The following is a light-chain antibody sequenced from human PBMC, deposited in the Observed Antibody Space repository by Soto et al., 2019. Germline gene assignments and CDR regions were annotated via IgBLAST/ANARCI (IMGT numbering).Light chain of an antibody. J-gene: IGLJ1*01. CDR1: TSDIGSHY. CDR3: ATWHDGVSVYV. Sequence: QAVLTQPPSASGAPGQTVTISCYASTSDIGSHYVSWYQQLPCMAAKLLIFEDGQRPSGVPDRVSGSKSVTAASLAITGLRPEDEADYYCATWHDGVSVYVFATGTKVTVL. CDR2: EDG. V-gene: IGLV1-47*01.